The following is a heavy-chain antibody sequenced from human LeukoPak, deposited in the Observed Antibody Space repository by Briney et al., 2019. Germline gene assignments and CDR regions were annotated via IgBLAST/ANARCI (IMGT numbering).Heavy chain of an antibody. D-gene: IGHD3-9*01. J-gene: IGHJ4*02. CDR1: GGTFSSYA. CDR3: ARVPSYYDILTGYD. V-gene: IGHV1-69*01. Sequence: GSSVKVSCKASGGTFSSYAISWVRQAPGQGLEWMGGIIPIFGTANYAQKFQGRVTITADESTSTAYMELGSLRSEDTAVYYCARVPSYYDILTGYDWGQGTLVTVSS. CDR2: IIPIFGTA.